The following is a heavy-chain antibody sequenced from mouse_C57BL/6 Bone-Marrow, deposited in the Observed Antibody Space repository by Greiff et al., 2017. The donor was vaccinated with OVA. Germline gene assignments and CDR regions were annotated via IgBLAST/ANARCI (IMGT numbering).Heavy chain of an antibody. CDR1: GYSFTGYY. D-gene: IGHD1-1*01. CDR2: INPSTGGT. CDR3: ARSCYGSSSWFAY. V-gene: IGHV1-42*01. Sequence: VQLQQSGPELVKPGASVKISCKASGYSFTGYYMNWVKQSPEKSLEWIGEINPSTGGTTYNQKFKAKATLTVDKSSSTAYMQLKSLTSEDSAVYYCARSCYGSSSWFAYWGQGTLVTVSA. J-gene: IGHJ3*01.